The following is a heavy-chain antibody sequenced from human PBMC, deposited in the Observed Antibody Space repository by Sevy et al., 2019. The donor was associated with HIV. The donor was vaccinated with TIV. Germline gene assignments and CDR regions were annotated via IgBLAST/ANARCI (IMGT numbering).Heavy chain of an antibody. V-gene: IGHV3-74*01. CDR2: INSDGSST. Sequence: GGSLRLSCAASGFTFSSYWMHWVRQAPGKGLVWVSRINSDGSSTSYADSVKGRFTISRDNAKNTRNLQMNSLRAEDTAVYYCAREGHTYDFWSGYPYYYYYYGMDVWGQGTTVTVSS. CDR3: AREGHTYDFWSGYPYYYYYYGMDV. J-gene: IGHJ6*02. D-gene: IGHD3-3*01. CDR1: GFTFSSYW.